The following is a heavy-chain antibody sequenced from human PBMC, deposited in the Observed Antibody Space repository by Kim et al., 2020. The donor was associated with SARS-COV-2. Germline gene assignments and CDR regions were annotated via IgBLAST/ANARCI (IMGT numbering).Heavy chain of an antibody. CDR1: GYTFTSYA. V-gene: IGHV7-4-1*02. D-gene: IGHD6-13*01. CDR2: INTNTGNP. Sequence: ASVKVSCKASGYTFTSYAMNWVRQAPGQGLEWMGWINTNTGNPTYAQGFTGRFVFSLDTSVSTAYLQISSLKAEDTAVYYCAGGGMLSIAAAGSSWGQGTLVTVSS. J-gene: IGHJ5*02. CDR3: AGGGMLSIAAAGSS.